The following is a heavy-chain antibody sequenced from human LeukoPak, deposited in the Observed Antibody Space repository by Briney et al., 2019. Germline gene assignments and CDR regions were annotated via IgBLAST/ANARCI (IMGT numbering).Heavy chain of an antibody. D-gene: IGHD2-21*02. CDR1: GGSISSGDYY. CDR3: ARSSGPSTYCGGDCGDAFDI. V-gene: IGHV4-30-2*01. CDR2: IYHSGST. J-gene: IGHJ3*02. Sequence: PSQTLSLTCTVSGGSISSGDYYWSWIRQPPGKGLEWIGYIYHSGSTYYNPSLKSRVTISVDRSKNQFSLKLSSVTAADTAVYYCARSSGPSTYCGGDCGDAFDIWGQGTMVTVSS.